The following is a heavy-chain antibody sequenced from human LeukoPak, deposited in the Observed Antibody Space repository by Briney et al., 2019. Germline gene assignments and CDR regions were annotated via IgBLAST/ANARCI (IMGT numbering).Heavy chain of an antibody. CDR2: IYSGGST. D-gene: IGHD3-22*01. V-gene: IGHV3-53*01. CDR1: GFTVSSNY. J-gene: IGHJ4*03. Sequence: GGSLRLSCAASGFTVSSNYMSWVRQAPGKGLEWVSVIYSGGSTYYADSVKGRFTISRDNSKNTLYLQMNSLRAEDTAVYYCAREGSSGYYPMRGYYFDYWGKGTTVTVSS. CDR3: AREGSSGYYPMRGYYFDY.